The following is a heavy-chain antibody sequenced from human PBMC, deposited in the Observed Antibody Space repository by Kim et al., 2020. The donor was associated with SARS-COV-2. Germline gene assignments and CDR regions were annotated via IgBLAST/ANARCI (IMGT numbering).Heavy chain of an antibody. V-gene: IGHV4-34*01. J-gene: IGHJ4*02. D-gene: IGHD5-18*01. CDR3: ARGGGTAMVIGY. Sequence: SETLSLTCAVYGGSFSGYYWSWIRQPPGKGLEWIGEINHSGSTNYNPSLKSRVTISVDTSKNQFSLKLSSVTAADTAVYYCARGGGTAMVIGYWGQGTLVTVSS. CDR1: GGSFSGYY. CDR2: INHSGST.